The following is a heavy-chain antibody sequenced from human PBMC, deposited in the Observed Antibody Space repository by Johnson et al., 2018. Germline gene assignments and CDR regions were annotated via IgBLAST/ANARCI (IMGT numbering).Heavy chain of an antibody. CDR1: GFTFSDYW. CDR2: ISGDGSSA. V-gene: IGHV3-74*01. Sequence: EVQLVESGGGLVQPGGSLRLSCAVTGFTFSDYWMHWVRQAPGEGLVWVSRISGDGSSAYYADSVKGRFTISRDNAKNALFLQMNSLTVDDTAVYYCTRDRYSVRYYGYFHHWGQGTLVTVSS. J-gene: IGHJ1*01. CDR3: TRDRYSVRYYGYFHH. D-gene: IGHD3-10*01.